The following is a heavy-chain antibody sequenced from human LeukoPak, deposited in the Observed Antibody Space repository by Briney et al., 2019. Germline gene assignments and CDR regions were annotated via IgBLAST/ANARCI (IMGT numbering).Heavy chain of an antibody. Sequence: GGSLRLSCAASGFTFSSYGMHWVRQAPGKVLEWVAFIRHDGSNKYYADSVKGRFTISRDNAKNSLYLQMNSLRAEDTAVYYCAELGITMIGGVWGKGTTVTISS. CDR1: GFTFSSYG. CDR3: AELGITMIGGV. CDR2: IRHDGSNK. J-gene: IGHJ6*04. V-gene: IGHV3-30*02. D-gene: IGHD3-10*02.